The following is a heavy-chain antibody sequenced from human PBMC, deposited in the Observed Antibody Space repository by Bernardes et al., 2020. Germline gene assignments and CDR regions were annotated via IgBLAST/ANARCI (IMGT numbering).Heavy chain of an antibody. D-gene: IGHD3-10*01. J-gene: IGHJ6*04. V-gene: IGHV1-18*04. Sequence: ASVKVSCKASGYTFTSYGISWVRQVPGQGLEWMGWISAYTGNTDYARKFQGRVTLTTDTSTRNAYMELRSLRSDDTAVYYCARDKVQGVVTRYQYGLDVWGKGTTVTVSS. CDR2: ISAYTGNT. CDR1: GYTFTSYG. CDR3: ARDKVQGVVTRYQYGLDV.